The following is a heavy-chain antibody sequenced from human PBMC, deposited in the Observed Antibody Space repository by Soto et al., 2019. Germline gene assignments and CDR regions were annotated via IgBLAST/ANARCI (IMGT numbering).Heavy chain of an antibody. CDR2: IYYSGST. CDR3: ARDTYSSSSYYYYGMDV. Sequence: QVQLQESGPGLVKPSQTLSLTCTVSGGSISSGGYYWSWIRQHPGKGLEWIGYIYYSGSTYYNPSLKSRLTISLVTSKNQFSLKLSSVTAADTAVYYCARDTYSSSSYYYYGMDVWGQGTTVTVSS. D-gene: IGHD6-6*01. V-gene: IGHV4-31*03. CDR1: GGSISSGGYY. J-gene: IGHJ6*02.